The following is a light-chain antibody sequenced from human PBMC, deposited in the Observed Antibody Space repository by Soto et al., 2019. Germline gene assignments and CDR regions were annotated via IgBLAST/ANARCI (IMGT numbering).Light chain of an antibody. V-gene: IGKV1-5*01. Sequence: DIQMTQSPSTLSTSVGDRVTITCRASQSLNNWLAWYQQKPGKAPKLLIYDAFSLESGVPSRFSGSGSGTKFTLTISSLQPDDFATYYCQQYSSYPYTFGQGTKLEIK. CDR1: QSLNNW. CDR2: DAF. CDR3: QQYSSYPYT. J-gene: IGKJ2*01.